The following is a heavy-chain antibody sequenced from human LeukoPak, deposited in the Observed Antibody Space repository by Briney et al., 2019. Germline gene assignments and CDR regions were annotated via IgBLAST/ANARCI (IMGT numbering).Heavy chain of an antibody. Sequence: GGSLRLSCAASGFTFSSYAMSWVRQAPGKGLEWVSAISGSGGSTYYADSVKGRFTISGDNSKNTLYLQMNSLRAEDTAVYYCAKDYLNYYDSSGYLVHFDYWGQGTLVTVSS. CDR2: ISGSGGST. D-gene: IGHD3-22*01. CDR1: GFTFSSYA. CDR3: AKDYLNYYDSSGYLVHFDY. V-gene: IGHV3-23*01. J-gene: IGHJ4*02.